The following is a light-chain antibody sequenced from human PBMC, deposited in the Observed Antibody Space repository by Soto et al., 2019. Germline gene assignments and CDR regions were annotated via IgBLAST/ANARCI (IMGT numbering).Light chain of an antibody. CDR3: QQYYSYPRT. J-gene: IGKJ1*01. CDR1: QGISSS. V-gene: IGKV1-8*01. CDR2: AAS. Sequence: IRRTLSPSSLSASVGDRVPLPCRASQGISSSLAWYQQKPGKAPKLLIYAASTLQSGVPSRFSGSGSGTDFTLTISCLQSEDFATYYCQQYYSYPRTFGQGTKVDI.